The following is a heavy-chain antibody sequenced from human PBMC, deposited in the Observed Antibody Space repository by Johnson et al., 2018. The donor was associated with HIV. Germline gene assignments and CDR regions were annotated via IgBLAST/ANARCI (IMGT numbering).Heavy chain of an antibody. CDR1: GFTVSSNY. J-gene: IGHJ3*02. CDR2: LYSGGST. V-gene: IGHV3-53*01. CDR3: AKEGGRSRGSNYRDAFDI. D-gene: IGHD1-26*01. Sequence: VQLVESGGGLIQPGGSLRLSCAASGFTVSSNYMTWVRQAPGKGLEWVSLLYSGGSTYYADSVKGRFTISRDNSKNTLCLQMNSLRAEDTAVYYCAKEGGRSRGSNYRDAFDIWGQGTIVTVSS.